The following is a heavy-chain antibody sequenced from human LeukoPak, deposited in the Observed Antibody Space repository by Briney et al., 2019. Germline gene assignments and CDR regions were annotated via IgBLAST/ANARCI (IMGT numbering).Heavy chain of an antibody. J-gene: IGHJ4*02. CDR3: TRQSENFSLDS. Sequence: GGSLRLSCAASGFDFNDFAMTWVRQAPGKGLEWVSSMSGSGDTTGYAASVKGRFTISRDNSKNTLYLQMNSLRAEDTAVYFCTRQSENFSLDSWGQGTLVTVSS. CDR1: GFDFNDFA. D-gene: IGHD3-3*01. CDR2: MSGSGDTT. V-gene: IGHV3-23*01.